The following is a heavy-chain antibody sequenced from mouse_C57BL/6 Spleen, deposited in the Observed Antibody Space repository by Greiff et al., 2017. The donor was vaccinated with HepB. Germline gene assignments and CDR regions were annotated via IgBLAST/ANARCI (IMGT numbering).Heavy chain of an antibody. CDR2: IHPNSGST. J-gene: IGHJ3*01. V-gene: IGHV1-64*01. CDR1: GYTFTSYW. CDR3: ANDCYWGFAY. Sequence: QVQLKQPGAELVKPGASVKLSCKASGYTFTSYWMHWVKQRPGQGLEWIGMIHPNSGSTNYNEKFKSKATLTVDKSSSTAYMQLSSLTSEDSAVYYCANDCYWGFAYWGQGTLVTVSA. D-gene: IGHD2-3*01.